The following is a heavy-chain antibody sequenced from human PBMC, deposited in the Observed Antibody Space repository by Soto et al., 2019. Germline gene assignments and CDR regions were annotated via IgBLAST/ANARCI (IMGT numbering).Heavy chain of an antibody. CDR3: ARVGNYSNGYYYYYMDV. V-gene: IGHV4-31*03. J-gene: IGHJ6*03. D-gene: IGHD4-4*01. CDR1: GGSISSGGYY. Sequence: SETLSLTCTVSGGSISSGGYYWSWIRQHPGKGMEWIGYIYYSGSTYYNPSHKSRVTISVDTSKNKYSLKLNSENAADTAVYYCARVGNYSNGYYYYYMDVWGKGTTVTVSS. CDR2: IYYSGST.